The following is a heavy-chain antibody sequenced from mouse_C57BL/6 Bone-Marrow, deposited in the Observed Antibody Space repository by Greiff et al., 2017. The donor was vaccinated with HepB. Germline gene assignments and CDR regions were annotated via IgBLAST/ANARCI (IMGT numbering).Heavy chain of an antibody. CDR1: GYTFTGYW. CDR3: ESCKPISNYDAIHY. D-gene: IGHD2-5*01. CDR2: ILPGSGST. Sequence: VQLKESGAELMKPGASVRLSCKATGYTFTGYWTEWVKHRHGHGLEWIGEILPGSGSTNYNEKFKGKATFTADTSPNTAYMQLSSLTTEDSAIDYCESCKPISNYDAIHYWGQVTSVTISS. J-gene: IGHJ4*01. V-gene: IGHV1-9*01.